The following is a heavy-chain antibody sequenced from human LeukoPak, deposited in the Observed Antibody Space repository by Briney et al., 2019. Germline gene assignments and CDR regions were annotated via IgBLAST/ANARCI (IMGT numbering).Heavy chain of an antibody. J-gene: IGHJ4*02. CDR2: IYTSGST. CDR1: GGSISSGSYY. Sequence: PSETLSLTCSVSGGSISSGSYYWSWIRPPAEKGLGGIGLIYTSGSTNYNPSLKRRVTISVDTSKNQFSLKLSSVTAADTAVYYCARAPYWGSSHFDYWGQGTLVTVSS. V-gene: IGHV4-61*02. CDR3: ARAPYWGSSHFDY. D-gene: IGHD3-16*01.